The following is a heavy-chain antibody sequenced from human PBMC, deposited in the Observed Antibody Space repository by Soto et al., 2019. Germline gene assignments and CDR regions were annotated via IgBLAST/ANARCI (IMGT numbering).Heavy chain of an antibody. Sequence: PSETLSLTCTVSGGSISSNIYYWGWIRQPPGKGLEWIGNIHYSGSTYYDSSLKSRVTISVDTSKNQFSLKLSFVTAADTAVYYCARRRVVAATVGTSTRPNNWFDPWGQGTLVTVAS. D-gene: IGHD2-15*01. V-gene: IGHV4-39*01. CDR2: IHYSGST. J-gene: IGHJ5*02. CDR1: GGSISSNIYY. CDR3: ARRRVVAATVGTSTRPNNWFDP.